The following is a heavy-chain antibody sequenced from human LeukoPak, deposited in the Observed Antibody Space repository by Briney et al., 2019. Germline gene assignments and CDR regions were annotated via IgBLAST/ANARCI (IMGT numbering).Heavy chain of an antibody. CDR1: GGSISTYY. V-gene: IGHV4-59*01. D-gene: IGHD6-13*01. CDR2: MYYSGSS. Sequence: SETLSLTCTVSGGSISTYYWSWIRQPPGKGLEWIGYMYYSGSSNYNPSLKSRVTILVDTSKNQFSLKLGSVTAADTAVYYCARHPGIAVAADVFDIWGQGTMVTVSS. CDR3: ARHPGIAVAADVFDI. J-gene: IGHJ3*02.